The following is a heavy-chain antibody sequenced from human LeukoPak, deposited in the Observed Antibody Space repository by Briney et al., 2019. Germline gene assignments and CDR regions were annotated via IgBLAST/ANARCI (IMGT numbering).Heavy chain of an antibody. Sequence: PGRPLRLSCAASGFTFDDYAMHWVRQAPGKGLEWVSGISWNSGSIGYAESVKGRFTISRDNAKNSLYLQMNSLRAEDTALYYCAKYSSGPNAGAFDIWGQGTMVTVSS. CDR1: GFTFDDYA. J-gene: IGHJ3*02. CDR2: ISWNSGSI. V-gene: IGHV3-9*01. D-gene: IGHD6-19*01. CDR3: AKYSSGPNAGAFDI.